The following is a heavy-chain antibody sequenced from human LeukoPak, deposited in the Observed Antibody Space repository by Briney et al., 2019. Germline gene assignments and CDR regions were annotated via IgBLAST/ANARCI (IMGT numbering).Heavy chain of an antibody. CDR1: GFTFDDYA. V-gene: IGHV3-43*02. D-gene: IGHD3-10*01. CDR2: ISGDGGST. CDR3: AKDIPPNYYGSGSYSDY. Sequence: GGSLRLSCAASGFTFDDYAMHWVRQAPGKGLEWVSLISGDGGSTYYADSVKGRFTISRDNSNNSLYLQMNSLRTEDTALYYCAKDIPPNYYGSGSYSDYWGQGTLVTVSS. J-gene: IGHJ4*02.